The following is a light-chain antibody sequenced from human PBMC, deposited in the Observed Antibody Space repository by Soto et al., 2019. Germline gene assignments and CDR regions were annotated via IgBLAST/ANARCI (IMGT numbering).Light chain of an antibody. Sequence: EIVLTQSPGTLSLSPGERATLSCRASQSISSSYLAWYQQRSGQAPRLLIYGASSRDTGIPDRFSGSGSGTDFTLTISRLEPEDFAVYYCQQYGSSPWTFGQGTKVEIK. CDR3: QQYGSSPWT. CDR1: QSISSSY. V-gene: IGKV3-20*01. J-gene: IGKJ1*01. CDR2: GAS.